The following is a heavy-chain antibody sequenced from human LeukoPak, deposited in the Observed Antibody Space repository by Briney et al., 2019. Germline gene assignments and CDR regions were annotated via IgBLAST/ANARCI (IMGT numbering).Heavy chain of an antibody. D-gene: IGHD1-26*01. V-gene: IGHV3-53*01. J-gene: IGHJ5*02. Sequence: GGSQRLSCAVSGFTVSSNYMSWVRQAPGKGLEWVSVIYSGGSTFYANSVKGRFTISRDNSKNTLYLQMNSLRAEDTAVYYCASLGGRYPNWFDPWGQGTLVTVSS. CDR2: IYSGGST. CDR3: ASLGGRYPNWFDP. CDR1: GFTVSSNY.